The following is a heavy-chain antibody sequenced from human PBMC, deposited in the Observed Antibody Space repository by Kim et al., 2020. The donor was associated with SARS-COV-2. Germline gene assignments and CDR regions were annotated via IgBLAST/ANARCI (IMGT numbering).Heavy chain of an antibody. D-gene: IGHD4-17*01. J-gene: IGHJ4*02. V-gene: IGHV4-30-2*04. Sequence: YYNPSLKSRVTISVDTSKNQFSLKLSSVTAADTAVYYCARGGLYGDYGDYWGQGTLVTVSS. CDR3: ARGGLYGDYGDY.